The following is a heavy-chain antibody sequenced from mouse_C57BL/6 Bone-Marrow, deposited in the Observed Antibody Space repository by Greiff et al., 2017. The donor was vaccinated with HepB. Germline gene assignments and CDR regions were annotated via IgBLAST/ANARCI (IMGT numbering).Heavy chain of an antibody. Sequence: QVQLKESGAELMKPGASVKLSCKATGYTFTGYWIEWVKQRPGHGLEWIGEILPGSGSTNYNEKFKGKATFTADTSSNTAYMQLSSLTTEDSAIYYCARSRGILPRFAYWGQGTLVTVSA. CDR1: GYTFTGYW. CDR3: ARSRGILPRFAY. CDR2: ILPGSGST. D-gene: IGHD1-1*01. V-gene: IGHV1-9*01. J-gene: IGHJ3*01.